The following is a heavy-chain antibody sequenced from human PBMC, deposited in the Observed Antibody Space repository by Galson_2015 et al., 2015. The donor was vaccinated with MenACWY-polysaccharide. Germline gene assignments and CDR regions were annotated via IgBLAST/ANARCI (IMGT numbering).Heavy chain of an antibody. CDR2: MSGSGGSK. CDR1: GFTFSSYA. V-gene: IGHV3-23*01. D-gene: IGHD3-22*01. J-gene: IGHJ4*02. Sequence: SLRLSCAVSGFTFSSYAMSWVRQAPGKGLEWVSAMSGSGGSKYYADSVKGRFNISRDNSKNTLYLQMNSLRAEDTALYYCAKGDYYDSSGYYPVFDYWGQGTLVTVSS. CDR3: AKGDYYDSSGYYPVFDY.